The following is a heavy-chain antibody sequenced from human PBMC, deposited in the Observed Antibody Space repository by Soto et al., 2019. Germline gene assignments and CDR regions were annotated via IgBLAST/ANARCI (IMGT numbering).Heavy chain of an antibody. CDR3: ARVETGTTRFDY. CDR1: GGSISSGDYF. CDR2: IYYSGST. Sequence: SETLSLTCTVSGGSISSGDYFWSWIRQPPGKGLEWIGYIYYSGSTYYKSSLKSRVTISVNTSKNQFSLRLTSVTAADTAVYYCARVETGTTRFDYWGQGTLVTVSS. J-gene: IGHJ4*02. V-gene: IGHV4-30-4*01. D-gene: IGHD1-1*01.